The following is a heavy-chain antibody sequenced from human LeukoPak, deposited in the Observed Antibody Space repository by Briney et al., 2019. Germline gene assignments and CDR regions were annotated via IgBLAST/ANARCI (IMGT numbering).Heavy chain of an antibody. D-gene: IGHD1-26*01. Sequence: SQTLSLTCTVSGGSITSGSYYWSWIRQHPGKGLEWIGYIYYSGSTYYDPSLKSRVSMSVDTSKNQFSLRLSSVTAADTAVYYCSRESGAFSPFGYWGQGTLVTVHS. CDR2: IYYSGST. CDR1: GGSITSGSYY. J-gene: IGHJ4*02. V-gene: IGHV4-31*03. CDR3: SRESGAFSPFGY.